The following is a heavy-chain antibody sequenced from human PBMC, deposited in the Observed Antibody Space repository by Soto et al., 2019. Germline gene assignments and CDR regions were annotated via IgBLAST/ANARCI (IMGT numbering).Heavy chain of an antibody. Sequence: GGSLRLSCAASGFTFSSYAMSWVRRAPGKGLEWVSAISGSGGSTYYADSVKGRFTISRDNSKNTLYLQMNSLRAEDKAVYYCAKDSYDYVWGSYRYIDYFDYWGQGTLVTVSS. CDR2: ISGSGGST. J-gene: IGHJ4*02. CDR3: AKDSYDYVWGSYRYIDYFDY. CDR1: GFTFSSYA. V-gene: IGHV3-23*01. D-gene: IGHD3-16*02.